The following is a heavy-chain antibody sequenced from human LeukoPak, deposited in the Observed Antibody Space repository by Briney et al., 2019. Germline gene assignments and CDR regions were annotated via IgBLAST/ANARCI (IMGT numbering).Heavy chain of an antibody. CDR2: IRISGNT. V-gene: IGHV4-39*07. CDR1: GDSFSSSSHY. D-gene: IGHD2-2*01. Sequence: PSETLSLTCTVSGDSFSSSSHYWGWLRQPPGWGLEWIGSIRISGNTYYSPSLKSRVTISVDTSKNQFSLKLSSVTAADTAVYYCARGHIVVVPAATGGYNWFDPWGQGTLVTVSS. CDR3: ARGHIVVVPAATGGYNWFDP. J-gene: IGHJ5*02.